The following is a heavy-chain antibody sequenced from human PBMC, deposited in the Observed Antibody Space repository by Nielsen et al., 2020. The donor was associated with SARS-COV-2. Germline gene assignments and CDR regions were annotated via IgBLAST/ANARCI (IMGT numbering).Heavy chain of an antibody. Sequence: GGSLRLSCAASGFTFSDYYMSWIRQAPGKGLEWVSYISSSSSYTNYADSVKGRFTISRDNAKNSLYLQMNSLRDEDTAVYYCARGAAPYYYYYYMDVWGKGTTVTVSS. J-gene: IGHJ6*03. CDR3: ARGAAPYYYYYYMDV. D-gene: IGHD1-26*01. CDR2: ISSSSSYT. V-gene: IGHV3-11*06. CDR1: GFTFSDYY.